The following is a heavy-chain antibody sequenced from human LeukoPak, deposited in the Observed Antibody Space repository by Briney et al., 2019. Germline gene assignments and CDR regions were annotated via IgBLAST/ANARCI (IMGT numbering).Heavy chain of an antibody. V-gene: IGHV4-31*03. CDR2: IYYSGST. D-gene: IGHD6-19*01. CDR3: ARDPEYSSGWYNWFDP. Sequence: SQTLSLTCTVSGGSISSSNYYWSWIRQHPGKGLEWIGYIYYSGSTYYNPSLKSRVTISVDTSKNQFSLKLSSVTAADTAVYYCARDPEYSSGWYNWFDPWGQGTLVTVSS. J-gene: IGHJ5*02. CDR1: GGSISSSNYY.